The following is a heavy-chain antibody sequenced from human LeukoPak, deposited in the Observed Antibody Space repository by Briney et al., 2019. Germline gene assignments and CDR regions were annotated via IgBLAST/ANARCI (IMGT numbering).Heavy chain of an antibody. CDR1: GGPFSGYY. CDR3: ARADYGDYDTDAFDI. D-gene: IGHD4-17*01. V-gene: IGHV4-34*01. Sequence: PSETLSLTCAVYGGPFSGYYWSWIRQPPGKGLEWVGEINHSGSTNYNPSLKSRVTISVDTSKNQFSLKLSSVTAADTAVYYCARADYGDYDTDAFDIWGQGTMVTVSS. J-gene: IGHJ3*02. CDR2: INHSGST.